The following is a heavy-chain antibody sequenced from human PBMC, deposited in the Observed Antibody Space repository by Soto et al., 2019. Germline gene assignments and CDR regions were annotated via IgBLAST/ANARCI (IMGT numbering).Heavy chain of an antibody. CDR1: GFTFSSYA. J-gene: IGHJ5*02. D-gene: IGHD3-10*01. CDR2: FSGNSDNT. Sequence: EVQLLESGGGLVQPGGSLRLSCAASGFTFSSYAMIWVRQAPGKGLEWVSSFSGNSDNTYYPNSVKGRFIISRDNSKDTLYLQMNSLRVEETALYFCAKCIDGSSYSAVASWGQGTLVTVSS. CDR3: AKCIDGSSYSAVAS. V-gene: IGHV3-23*01.